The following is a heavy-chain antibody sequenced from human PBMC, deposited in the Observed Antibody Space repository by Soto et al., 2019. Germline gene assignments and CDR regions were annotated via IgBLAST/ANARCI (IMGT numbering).Heavy chain of an antibody. CDR2: INAGNGNT. V-gene: IGHV1-3*01. CDR3: ARGKDSSGYPFDY. CDR1: GYTFTSYA. Sequence: ASVKVSCKASGYTFTSYAMHWVRQAPGQRLEWMGWINAGNGNTKYSQKFQGRVTITRDTSASTAYMELSSLRSEDTAVYYCARGKDSSGYPFDYWGQGTLVTVSS. D-gene: IGHD3-22*01. J-gene: IGHJ4*02.